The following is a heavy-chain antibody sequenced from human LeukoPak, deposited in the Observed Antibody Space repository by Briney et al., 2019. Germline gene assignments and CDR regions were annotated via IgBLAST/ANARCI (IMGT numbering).Heavy chain of an antibody. CDR1: GGSISSYY. V-gene: IGHV4-4*07. J-gene: IGHJ4*02. Sequence: SETLSLTCTVSGGSISSYYWSWIRQPAEKGLEWIGRIYSSGSTNYNPSLKSRVTISADTSKNQFSLRLTSVTAADTAVYYCARHVHVSMIVVILSDYFDYWGRGTLVSVSS. CDR2: IYSSGST. CDR3: ARHVHVSMIVVILSDYFDY. D-gene: IGHD3-22*01.